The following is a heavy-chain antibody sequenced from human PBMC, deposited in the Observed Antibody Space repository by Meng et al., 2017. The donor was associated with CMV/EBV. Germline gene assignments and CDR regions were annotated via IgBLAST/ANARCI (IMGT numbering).Heavy chain of an antibody. J-gene: IGHJ4*02. D-gene: IGHD1-1*01. V-gene: IGHV1-2*02. CDR2: INPSSGGT. CDR3: ARDYQLERRSDDY. Sequence: ASVKVSCKASGYTFTGYYMHWVRQAPGQGLEWMGWINPSSGGTNYAQKFQGRVTMTRDTSISTAYMELSRLRSDDTAVYYCARDYQLERRSDDYWGQGTLVTVSS. CDR1: GYTFTGYY.